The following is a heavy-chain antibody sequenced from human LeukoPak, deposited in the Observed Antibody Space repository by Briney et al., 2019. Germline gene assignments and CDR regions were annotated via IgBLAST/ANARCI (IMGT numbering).Heavy chain of an antibody. Sequence: RASVKVSCKASGYTFTSYGISWVRQAPGQGLEWMGWISAYNGNTNYAQKLQGRVTMTTDTSTSTAYMELRSLRSDDTAVYYCARDHPSYHDFWSGYHYLFDYWGQGTLVTVSS. J-gene: IGHJ4*02. V-gene: IGHV1-18*01. CDR3: ARDHPSYHDFWSGYHYLFDY. CDR2: ISAYNGNT. CDR1: GYTFTSYG. D-gene: IGHD3-3*01.